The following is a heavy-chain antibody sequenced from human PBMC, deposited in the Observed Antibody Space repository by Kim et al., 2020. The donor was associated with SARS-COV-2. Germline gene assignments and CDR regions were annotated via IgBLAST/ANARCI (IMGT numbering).Heavy chain of an antibody. Sequence: HYNPHLKSRVTLSVNTAKNQFSLKLSSVTAADTAVYYCARDQGAGAFDYWGQGTLVTVSS. D-gene: IGHD1-26*01. J-gene: IGHJ4*02. V-gene: IGHV4-59*01. CDR3: ARDQGAGAFDY.